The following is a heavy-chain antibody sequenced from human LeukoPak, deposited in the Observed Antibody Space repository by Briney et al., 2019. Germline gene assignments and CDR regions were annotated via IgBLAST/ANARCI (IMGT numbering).Heavy chain of an antibody. CDR2: INPNGGST. V-gene: IGHV1-46*01. CDR3: ARGGYYYDSRGYYNASDI. J-gene: IGHJ3*02. CDR1: GYTFISYY. D-gene: IGHD3-22*01. Sequence: ASVKVSCKAAGYTFISYYMHWVRHPPGQRLEGRGIINPNGGSTTYPQRFQGRVTMTTDTHTSTVYMELSSLRSEDTAVYHSARGGYYYDSRGYYNASDICGLATTVAASS.